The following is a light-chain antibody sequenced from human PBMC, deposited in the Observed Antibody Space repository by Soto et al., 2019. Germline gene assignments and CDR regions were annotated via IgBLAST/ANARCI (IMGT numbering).Light chain of an antibody. Sequence: EIVMTQSPATLSVSPGERATLSCRASQSVSSNLAWYQQKPGQAPRLLIYGASARATGIPARFSGSGSGTAFTLTIISLQYEDFAVYYCQQYNNWPPYTFGQGTKLEIK. CDR1: QSVSSN. CDR2: GAS. V-gene: IGKV3-15*01. CDR3: QQYNNWPPYT. J-gene: IGKJ2*01.